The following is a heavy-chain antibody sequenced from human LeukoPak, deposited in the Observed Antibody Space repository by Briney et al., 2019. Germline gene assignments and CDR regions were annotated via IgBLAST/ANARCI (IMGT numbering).Heavy chain of an antibody. D-gene: IGHD3-3*01. V-gene: IGHV3-53*01. CDR1: GFTFDDYA. CDR3: ARELMHYDFWSGSWGFDY. Sequence: GGSLRLSCAASGFTFDDYAMHWVRQAPGKGLEWVSVIYSGGSTYYADSVKGRFTISRDNSKNTLYLQMNSLRAEDTAVYYCARELMHYDFWSGSWGFDYWGQGTLVTVSS. CDR2: IYSGGST. J-gene: IGHJ4*02.